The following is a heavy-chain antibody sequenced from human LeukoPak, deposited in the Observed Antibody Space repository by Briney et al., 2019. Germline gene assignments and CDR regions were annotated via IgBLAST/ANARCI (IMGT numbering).Heavy chain of an antibody. CDR3: ARSSVSAYAFDI. D-gene: IGHD6-6*01. J-gene: IGHJ3*02. CDR2: INWNGGST. Sequence: GGSLRLSCAASGFTFDDYGMSWVRQGPGKGLEWVSGINWNGGSTGYADSVKGRFTISRDKAKKSLYLQMNSLRAEDTALYYCARSSVSAYAFDIWGQGTMVTVSS. CDR1: GFTFDDYG. V-gene: IGHV3-20*04.